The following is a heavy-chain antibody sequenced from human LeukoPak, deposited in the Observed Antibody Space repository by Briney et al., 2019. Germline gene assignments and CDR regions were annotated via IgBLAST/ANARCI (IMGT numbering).Heavy chain of an antibody. CDR3: ARVGGRYSPLGY. D-gene: IGHD3-16*02. Sequence: GGSLRLSCAASGFTFSSYWMSWVRQAPGKGLEWGANIKQDGSEKYYVDSVKGRFTISRDNDKNSLFLQMTSLRAEDTAVYYCARVGGRYSPLGYWGQGTLVTVSS. CDR2: IKQDGSEK. V-gene: IGHV3-7*01. CDR1: GFTFSSYW. J-gene: IGHJ4*02.